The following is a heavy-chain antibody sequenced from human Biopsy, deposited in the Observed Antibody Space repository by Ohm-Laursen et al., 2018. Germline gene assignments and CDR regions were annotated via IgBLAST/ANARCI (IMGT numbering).Heavy chain of an antibody. J-gene: IGHJ4*02. Sequence: ASVSVSCQASASSLTSYYLHWVRQAPGQGLEWMGLINPGSGDTILAQKFQGRVSLTRDTSADTAYMKLTSLTSEDTATYYCARADASTFDSWGQGTLVTVSS. CDR3: ARADASTFDS. CDR1: ASSLTSYY. V-gene: IGHV1-46*01. CDR2: INPGSGDT.